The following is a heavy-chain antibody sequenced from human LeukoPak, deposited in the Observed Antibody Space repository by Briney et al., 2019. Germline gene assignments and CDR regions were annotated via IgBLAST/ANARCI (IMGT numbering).Heavy chain of an antibody. CDR1: GYTFTSYG. CDR2: ISAYNGNT. Sequence: GASVKVSCKASGYTFTSYGISWVRQAPGQGLEWMGWISAYNGNTNYAQKLQGRVTMTTDTSTSAAYMELRSLRSDDTAVYYCAREGETYSSGWLRYYFDYWGQGTLVTVSS. J-gene: IGHJ4*02. CDR3: AREGETYSSGWLRYYFDY. V-gene: IGHV1-18*01. D-gene: IGHD6-19*01.